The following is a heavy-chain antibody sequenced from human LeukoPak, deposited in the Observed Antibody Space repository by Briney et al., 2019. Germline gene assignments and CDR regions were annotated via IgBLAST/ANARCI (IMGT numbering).Heavy chain of an antibody. D-gene: IGHD6-19*01. Sequence: GGSLRLSCAASGFTVTSNYITWVRQAPGKGLEWVSVIYSGGNTFYADSLRGRFTISRDNSKNMVFLQMDNLRAEDTAIYYCARLRPGSSGYSDAVDFWGQGTMVTVSS. V-gene: IGHV3-53*01. CDR2: IYSGGNT. CDR3: ARLRPGSSGYSDAVDF. CDR1: GFTVTSNY. J-gene: IGHJ3*01.